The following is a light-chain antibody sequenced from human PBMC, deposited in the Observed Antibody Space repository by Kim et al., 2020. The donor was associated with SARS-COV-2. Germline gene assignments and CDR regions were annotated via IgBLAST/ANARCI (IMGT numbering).Light chain of an antibody. CDR1: SSDVGGYDY. J-gene: IGLJ1*01. CDR3: CSYAGSYTFV. Sequence: GQSVTISCTGTSSDVGGYDYVSWYQQHPGKAPKVMIYDVSMRPSGVPDRFSGSKSGNTASLTISGLQAEDEADYYCCSYAGSYTFVFGSGTKVTVL. CDR2: DVS. V-gene: IGLV2-11*01.